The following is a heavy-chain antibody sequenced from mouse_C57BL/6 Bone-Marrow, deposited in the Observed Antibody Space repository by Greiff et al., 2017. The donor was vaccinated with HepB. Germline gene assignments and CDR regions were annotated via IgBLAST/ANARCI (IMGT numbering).Heavy chain of an antibody. CDR3: TRGGGYDQFAY. CDR1: GYTFTDYE. J-gene: IGHJ3*01. D-gene: IGHD2-2*01. Sequence: VQLQQSGAELVRPGASVTLSCKASGYTFTDYEMHWVKQTPVHGLEWIGAIDPETGGTAYNQKFKGKAILTADKSSSTAYMELRSLTSEDSAVYYCTRGGGYDQFAYWGQGTLVTVSA. V-gene: IGHV1-15*01. CDR2: IDPETGGT.